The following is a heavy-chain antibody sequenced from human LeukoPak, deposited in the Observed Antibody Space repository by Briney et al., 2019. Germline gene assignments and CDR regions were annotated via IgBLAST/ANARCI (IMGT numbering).Heavy chain of an antibody. CDR1: GFTFSSYE. CDR2: ISSSGSTI. V-gene: IGHV3-48*03. Sequence: GGSLRLSCAASGFTFSSYEMNWVGQAPGKWLEWVSYISSSGSTIYYADSVKGRFTISRDNAKNSLYLQMNSLRAEDTAVYYCALDQWRFDYWGQGTLITVSS. J-gene: IGHJ4*02. CDR3: ALDQWRFDY. D-gene: IGHD1/OR15-1a*01.